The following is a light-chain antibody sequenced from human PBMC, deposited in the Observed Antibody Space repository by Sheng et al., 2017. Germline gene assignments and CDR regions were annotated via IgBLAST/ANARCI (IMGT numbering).Light chain of an antibody. Sequence: DIQMTQSPSTLSASVGDRVTITCRASQSISSWLAWYQQKPGKAPNLLIYKASSLETGVPSRFSGSGSGTEFTLTISSLQPDDFATYYCQQYNSYWTFGQGTEGGN. CDR3: QQYNSYWT. CDR1: QSISSW. J-gene: IGKJ1*01. V-gene: IGKV1-5*03. CDR2: KAS.